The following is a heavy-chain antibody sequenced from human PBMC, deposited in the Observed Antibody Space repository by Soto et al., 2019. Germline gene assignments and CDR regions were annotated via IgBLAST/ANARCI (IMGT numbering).Heavy chain of an antibody. CDR1: GGTFSSYA. CDR3: ATWIQLRELAY. V-gene: IGHV1-69*14. CDR2: TIPIFGTA. J-gene: IGHJ4*02. D-gene: IGHD5-18*01. Sequence: QVQLVQSGAEVKKPGSSVKVSCKASGGTFSSYAISWVRQAPGQGLEWMGGTIPIFGTANYAQKFQGRVMITADRSTSTAYMELSSLSSEDTAVYYCATWIQLRELAYWGQGALVTVSS.